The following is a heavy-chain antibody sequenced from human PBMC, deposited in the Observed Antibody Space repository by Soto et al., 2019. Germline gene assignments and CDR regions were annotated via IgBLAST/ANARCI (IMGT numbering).Heavy chain of an antibody. V-gene: IGHV4-59*01. CDR3: AREGPERGDRIAAAGAEYYYYMDV. Sequence: SETLSLTCTVSGGSISSYYWSWIRQPPGKGLEWIGYIYYSGSTNYNPSLKSRVTISVDTSKNQFSLKLSSVTAADTAVYYCAREGPERGDRIAAAGAEYYYYMDVWGKGTTVTVSS. J-gene: IGHJ6*03. D-gene: IGHD6-13*01. CDR1: GGSISSYY. CDR2: IYYSGST.